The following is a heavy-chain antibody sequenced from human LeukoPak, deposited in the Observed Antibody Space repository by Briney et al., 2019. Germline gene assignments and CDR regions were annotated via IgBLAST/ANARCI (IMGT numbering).Heavy chain of an antibody. CDR3: AKPGIAVAGTSFFDY. V-gene: IGHV1-3*01. CDR2: INAGNGNT. Sequence: ASVKVSCKASGYTFTSYAMHWVRQAPGQRLEWMGWINAGNGNTKYSQKFQGRVTITRDTSASTAYMELSSLRSEDTAVYYCAKPGIAVAGTSFFDYWGQGTLVTVSS. CDR1: GYTFTSYA. J-gene: IGHJ4*02. D-gene: IGHD6-19*01.